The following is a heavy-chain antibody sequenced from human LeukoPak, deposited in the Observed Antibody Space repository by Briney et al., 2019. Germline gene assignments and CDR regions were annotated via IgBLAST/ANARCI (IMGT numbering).Heavy chain of an antibody. Sequence: GGSLRLSCAASGFSFSSFAMHWVRQAPGKGLEWVSLIWHDESNTSYADSVKGRFTISRDNSKNTLYLQMDSLRAEDTAVYYCAKRALGTSSNANVWLDPWGQGTLLTVSS. J-gene: IGHJ5*02. CDR2: IWHDESNT. CDR3: AKRALGTSSNANVWLDP. CDR1: GFSFSSFA. D-gene: IGHD1-1*01. V-gene: IGHV3-33*06.